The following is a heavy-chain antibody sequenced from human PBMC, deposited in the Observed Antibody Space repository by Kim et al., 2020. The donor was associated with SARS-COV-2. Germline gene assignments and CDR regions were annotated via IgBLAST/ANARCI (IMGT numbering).Heavy chain of an antibody. J-gene: IGHJ4*02. CDR3: GSARSGSFSLQTHFDY. D-gene: IGHD2-15*01. V-gene: IGHV3-53*01. Sequence: TVKGRFTVSRDNSKNTVYLQMISLRVEDTATYYCGSARSGSFSLQTHFDYWGQGTLVTVS.